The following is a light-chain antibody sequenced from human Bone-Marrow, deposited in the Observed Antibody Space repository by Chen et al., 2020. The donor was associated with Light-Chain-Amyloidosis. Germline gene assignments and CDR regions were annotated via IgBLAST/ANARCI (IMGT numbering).Light chain of an antibody. J-gene: IGLJ1*01. CDR1: SSNVGGDNH. CDR2: EVT. CDR3: SSYTITNTLV. V-gene: IGLV2-14*01. Sequence: QSALTQPASVSGSPGQSITISCTGTSSNVGGDNHVSWYQQHPDKAPKLMIYEVTHRPSWVPDRFSGSKPDNTASLTISWLQTEDEADDFCSSYTITNTLVFGSGTRVTVL.